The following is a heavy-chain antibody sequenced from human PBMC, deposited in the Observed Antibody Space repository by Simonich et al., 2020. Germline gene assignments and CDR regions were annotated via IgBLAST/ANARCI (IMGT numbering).Heavy chain of an antibody. CDR2: TNPNSGGT. CDR3: ARGALTGDYYYMDV. J-gene: IGHJ6*03. V-gene: IGHV1-2*02. Sequence: QVQLVQSGAEVKKPGASVKVSCKASGYTFTGYYMHWVRQAPGQGLEGMGWTNPNSGGTNYAQKFQGRGTRTRDTSISTAYMELSRLRSDDTAVYYCARGALTGDYYYMDVWGKGTTVTVSS. CDR1: GYTFTGYY. D-gene: IGHD7-27*01.